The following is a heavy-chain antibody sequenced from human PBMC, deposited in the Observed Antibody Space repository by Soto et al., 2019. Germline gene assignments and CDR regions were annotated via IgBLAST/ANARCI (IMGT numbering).Heavy chain of an antibody. D-gene: IGHD5-12*01. J-gene: IGHJ4*02. CDR2: IYHTGST. CDR1: GGSISSSNW. Sequence: PSETLSLTCAVSGGSISSSNWWSWVRQPPGKGLEWIGEIYHTGSTNYNPSLKSRVTISVDKSKNQFSLMLSSVTAADTAVYYCARLGVATIISSTWAIDDWGQGTLVTVSS. V-gene: IGHV4-4*02. CDR3: ARLGVATIISSTWAIDD.